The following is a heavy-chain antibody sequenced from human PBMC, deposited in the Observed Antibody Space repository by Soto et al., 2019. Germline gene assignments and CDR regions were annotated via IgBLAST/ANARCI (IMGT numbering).Heavy chain of an antibody. CDR3: AKDRVGAAVGILRNFDN. V-gene: IGHV3-23*01. CDR2: LSGIGVTT. J-gene: IGHJ4*02. D-gene: IGHD6-13*01. CDR1: GFTFSDYA. Sequence: EVQLLESGGGLVQPGGSLRLSCVASGFTFSDYAMSWVRQALGKGLQWVSALSGIGVTTYYADSVKGRFTISRDNSKNQLYLQINRLRAEDTAVYYCAKDRVGAAVGILRNFDNGGQGTLVTVSS.